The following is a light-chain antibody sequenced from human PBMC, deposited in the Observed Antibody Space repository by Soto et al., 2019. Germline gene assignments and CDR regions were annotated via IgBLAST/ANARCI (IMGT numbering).Light chain of an antibody. Sequence: AIRMTQSPSSFSASTGDRVTITCRASQGISSHLAWYQVKPGKAARLLIYTASYLESGVPSRFSGSGSGTHFTLTVSALQSEDCAIYYYQQYFSDPLTCGGRTKVEIK. CDR1: QGISSH. J-gene: IGKJ4*01. CDR2: TAS. V-gene: IGKV1-8*01. CDR3: QQYFSDPLT.